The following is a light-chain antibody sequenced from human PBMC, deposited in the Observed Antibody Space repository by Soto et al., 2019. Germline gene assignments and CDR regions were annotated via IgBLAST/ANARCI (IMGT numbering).Light chain of an antibody. CDR2: EVS. Sequence: QSALTQPASVSGSPGQSITISCTGASSDVGGYNYVSWYQQHPGKAPKLMIYEVSNRPSGVSSRFSGSKSGNTASLTISGLQYEDQAAHYRSSYTDSRTYVFGTGTKVTV. CDR3: SSYTDSRTYV. V-gene: IGLV2-14*01. J-gene: IGLJ1*01. CDR1: SSDVGGYNY.